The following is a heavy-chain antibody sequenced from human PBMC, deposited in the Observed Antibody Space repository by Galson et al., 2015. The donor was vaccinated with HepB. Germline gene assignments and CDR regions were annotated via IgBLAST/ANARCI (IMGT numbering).Heavy chain of an antibody. D-gene: IGHD5-24*01. CDR3: ASLETRGMTTMPFDY. Sequence: SLRLSCAASGFTFSNYAFHWVRQAPGKGPEWVALISYDGINKYYADSLKGRFTISRDKSKNTLFLQMNNMRGEGTALYYCASLETRGMTTMPFDYWGQGTLVTVSS. J-gene: IGHJ4*02. CDR1: GFTFSNYA. V-gene: IGHV3-30-3*02. CDR2: ISYDGINK.